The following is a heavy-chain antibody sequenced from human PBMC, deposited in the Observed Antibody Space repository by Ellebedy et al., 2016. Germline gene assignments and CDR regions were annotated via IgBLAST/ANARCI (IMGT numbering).Heavy chain of an antibody. CDR3: ARARSVFDY. J-gene: IGHJ4*02. V-gene: IGHV3-11*01. Sequence: GESLKISCAVSGFRFSDYYMSWIRQAPGKGPEQVSYIDSVGSTIYYADSVKGRFTVSRGNAKNSLYLQMNSLRAEDTAVYYCARARSVFDYWGQGTLVTVSS. CDR1: GFRFSDYY. CDR2: IDSVGSTI.